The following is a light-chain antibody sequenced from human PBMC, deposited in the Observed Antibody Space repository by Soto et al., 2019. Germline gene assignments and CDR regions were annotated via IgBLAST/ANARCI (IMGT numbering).Light chain of an antibody. Sequence: EIVLTQSPVTLSLSPGERATLSCRASQSVTTFLAWYQQKPDQAPSLLIHDASNRATGITARFSGSGSGTDFTVTISGLEPEDFAVYYCQRRTNWPLSFGGGTKVEIK. J-gene: IGKJ4*01. CDR3: QRRTNWPLS. CDR1: QSVTTF. V-gene: IGKV3-11*01. CDR2: DAS.